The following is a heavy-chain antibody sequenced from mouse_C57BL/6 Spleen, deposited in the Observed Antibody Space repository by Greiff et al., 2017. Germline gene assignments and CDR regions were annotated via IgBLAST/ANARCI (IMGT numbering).Heavy chain of an antibody. CDR1: GFNIKNTY. J-gene: IGHJ4*01. CDR3: ARIHRGSYYGSSYVAMDY. V-gene: IGHV14-3*01. CDR2: IDPANGTT. Sequence: EVQLQQSVAELVRPGASVKLSCTASGFNIKNTYMHWVKQRPEQGLEWIGRIDPANGTTKYAPKFQGKATITADTTSNTAYLQLSSLTSEDTAIYYCARIHRGSYYGSSYVAMDYWGQGTSVTVSS. D-gene: IGHD1-1*01.